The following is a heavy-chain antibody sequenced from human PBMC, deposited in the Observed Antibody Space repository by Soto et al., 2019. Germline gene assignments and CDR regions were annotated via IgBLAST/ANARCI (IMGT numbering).Heavy chain of an antibody. CDR2: IAYDGSNR. CDR1: VFSISRSA. J-gene: IGHJ5*02. CDR3: ARDLQAGTDNVNWFAP. D-gene: IGHD1-1*01. Sequence: QVQLVESGGGVVQPGRSLSLSCAASVFSISRSAMHWVRQAPGKGLEWVAVIAYDGSNRWYADSAKGRFTISRDNSKNTVYLQMSSLRGEDTAVYYCARDLQAGTDNVNWFAPWGQGTLV. V-gene: IGHV3-30*04.